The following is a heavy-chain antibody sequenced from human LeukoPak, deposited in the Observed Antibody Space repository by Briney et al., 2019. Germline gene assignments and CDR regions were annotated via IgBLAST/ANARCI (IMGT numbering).Heavy chain of an antibody. V-gene: IGHV3-23*01. D-gene: IGHD3-10*01. J-gene: IGHJ4*02. CDR3: ALWFGELVDY. CDR2: ISDSGGST. CDR1: GFTFSNFV. Sequence: QAGGSLRLSCAASGFTFSNFVMSWVRQAPGKGLEWVSAISDSGGSTYYADSVKGRFTISRDNSKNTLYLQMNSLRAEDTAVYYCALWFGELVDYWGQGTLVTVSS.